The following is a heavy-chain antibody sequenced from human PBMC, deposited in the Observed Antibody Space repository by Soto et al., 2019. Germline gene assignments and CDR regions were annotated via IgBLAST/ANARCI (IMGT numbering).Heavy chain of an antibody. CDR1: GASIYNGGYF. V-gene: IGHV4-39*01. D-gene: IGHD3-10*01. Sequence: SETLSLTCSVSGASIYNGGYFWSWIRQSPGKGLEWIGHIHNSGSPYYNPSLKSRVTISVDTSKNQFSLKLSSVTAADTAVYYCARQGRGFDFWGQGTLVTVSS. CDR2: IHNSGSP. CDR3: ARQGRGFDF. J-gene: IGHJ4*02.